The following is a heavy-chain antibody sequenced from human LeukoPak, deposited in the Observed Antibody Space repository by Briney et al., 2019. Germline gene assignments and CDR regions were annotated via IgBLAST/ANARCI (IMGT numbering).Heavy chain of an antibody. CDR1: GYTFTNYA. J-gene: IGHJ5*02. Sequence: ASVKVSCKASGYTFTNYAMNWVRQAPGQGLEWMGSINPNSGGTNYAQKFQGRVTMTTDTSMSTAYMELSRLTSDDTAVYYCARAGGRSWFDPWGQGTLVTVSS. CDR2: INPNSGGT. V-gene: IGHV1-2*02. CDR3: ARAGGRSWFDP.